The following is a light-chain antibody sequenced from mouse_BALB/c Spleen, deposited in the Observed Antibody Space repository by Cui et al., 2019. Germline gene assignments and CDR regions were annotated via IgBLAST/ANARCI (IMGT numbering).Light chain of an antibody. CDR2: RTS. V-gene: IGKV4-58*01. CDR3: QQWSVYPFT. CDR1: SSVSSSY. J-gene: IGKJ4*01. Sequence: ENVLTQSPAIMAASLWQKLTMTCSASSSVSSSYLHWYQQKSGSPHKSLIHRTSNVAAGVPARFSGSGSGSSSPLTISSVEAEDDATYYCQQWSVYPFTFGSGTKLEIK.